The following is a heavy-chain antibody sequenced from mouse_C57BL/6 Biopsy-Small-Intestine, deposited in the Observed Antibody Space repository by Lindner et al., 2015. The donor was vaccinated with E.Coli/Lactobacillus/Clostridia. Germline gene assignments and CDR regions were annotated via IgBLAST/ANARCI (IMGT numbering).Heavy chain of an antibody. CDR1: GYTFTSYA. V-gene: IGHV1-4*01. D-gene: IGHD2-4*01. Sequence: SVKVSCKASGYTFTSYAMHWVRQAPGQSLEWMGWINAANGDTRYSQRFQDRLTITRDTSASTVYMEVSSLTSEDTAVYYCAKDFTFHYFDIWGQGTLVTVSS. J-gene: IGHJ4*01. CDR3: AKDFTFHYFDI. CDR2: INAANGDT.